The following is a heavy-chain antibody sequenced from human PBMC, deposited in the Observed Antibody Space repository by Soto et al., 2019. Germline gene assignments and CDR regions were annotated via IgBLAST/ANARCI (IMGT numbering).Heavy chain of an antibody. D-gene: IGHD6-13*01. Sequence: ASLKVSCKASGYTFTSYGISWVRQAPGQGLEWMGWISAYNGNTNYAQKLQGRVTMTTDTSTSTAYMELRSLRSDDTAVYYCARVEQQLSWFDPWGQGTLVTVSS. CDR2: ISAYNGNT. V-gene: IGHV1-18*01. J-gene: IGHJ5*02. CDR3: ARVEQQLSWFDP. CDR1: GYTFTSYG.